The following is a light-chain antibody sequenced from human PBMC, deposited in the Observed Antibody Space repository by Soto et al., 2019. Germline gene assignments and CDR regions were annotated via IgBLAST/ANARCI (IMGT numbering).Light chain of an antibody. CDR2: FDS. CDR1: NIGGES. Sequence: SYELTQPPSVSVAPGKTAAITCGGNNIGGESVHWYQQKPGQAPILVISFDSDRPSGIPERVSGSKSGNTATLTISRVEAGDEGDYYCQVWDRSSDHVVFAGGTKLTVL. CDR3: QVWDRSSDHVV. V-gene: IGLV3-21*04. J-gene: IGLJ3*02.